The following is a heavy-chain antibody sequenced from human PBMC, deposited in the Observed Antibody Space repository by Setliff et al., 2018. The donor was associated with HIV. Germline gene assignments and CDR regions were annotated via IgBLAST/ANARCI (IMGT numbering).Heavy chain of an antibody. D-gene: IGHD3-10*01. CDR3: ARDSTGWGSGNYDY. CDR1: GYSLTSGYY. V-gene: IGHV4-38-2*02. J-gene: IGHJ4*02. Sequence: PSETLSLTCGVSGYSLTSGYYWGWIRQPPGKGLEWIGSIHDSGRTYYNPSLKSRVTISVDTSKNQFSLKLSSVTAADTAVYYCARDSTGWGSGNYDYWGQGTLVTVSS. CDR2: IHDSGRT.